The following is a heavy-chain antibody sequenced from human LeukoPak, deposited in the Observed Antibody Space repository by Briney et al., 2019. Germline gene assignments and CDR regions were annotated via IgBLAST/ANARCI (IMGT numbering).Heavy chain of an antibody. J-gene: IGHJ3*02. CDR1: GHTFSSSA. Sequence: GGTLRLSCAASGHTFSSSAMSCVRQAPAKGLQGVSAISGSGGSTYYAHSLEGRFTISIDNSKNKLYLKLNCLRAEDTAVYSCAKEGGCGYSSCWYDSFDIWGQGTMVTVSS. D-gene: IGHD6-19*01. CDR2: ISGSGGST. V-gene: IGHV3-23*01. CDR3: AKEGGCGYSSCWYDSFDI.